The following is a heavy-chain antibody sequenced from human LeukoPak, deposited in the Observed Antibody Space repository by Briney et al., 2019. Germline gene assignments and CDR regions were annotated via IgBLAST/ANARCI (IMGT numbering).Heavy chain of an antibody. V-gene: IGHV3-30-3*01. J-gene: IGHJ5*02. CDR2: ISNDGSWK. CDR3: ARDNSIGATGSWWFDP. Sequence: PGGSLRLSCAASGFPFSNFYIHWVRQAPGKGLEWVGIISNDGSWKNFADSVKGRFTSSRGNSKSMVYLQMNSLTVEDTAVYYCARDNSIGATGSWWFDPWGQGTLVTVSS. D-gene: IGHD6-13*01. CDR1: GFPFSNFY.